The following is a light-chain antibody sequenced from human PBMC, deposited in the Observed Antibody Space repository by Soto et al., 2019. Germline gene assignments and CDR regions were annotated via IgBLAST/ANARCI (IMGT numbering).Light chain of an antibody. CDR3: YQSNSQAVFT. CDR1: QSINSW. V-gene: IGKV1-5*01. CDR2: DAS. J-gene: IGKJ4*01. Sequence: DIQMTQSPSTLSASVGDRVTITCRASQSINSWLAWYQQKPGKAPKLLIYDASSLENGVPSRFSGSGSGTDFTISIRRLQHVAFATYYRYQSNSQAVFTFGGGTKVEI.